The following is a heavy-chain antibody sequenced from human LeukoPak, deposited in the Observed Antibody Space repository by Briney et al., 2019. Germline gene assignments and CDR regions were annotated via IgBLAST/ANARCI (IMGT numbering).Heavy chain of an antibody. CDR2: INHSGST. CDR3: ARGGGMLWGPSGYMDV. D-gene: IGHD2-8*01. J-gene: IGHJ6*03. CDR1: GGSFSGYY. Sequence: SETLSLTCAVYGGSFSGYYCSWIRQPPGKGLEWIGEINHSGSTNYNPSLKSRVTISVDTSKNQFSLKLSSVTAADTAVYYCARGGGMLWGPSGYMDVWGKGTTVTVSS. V-gene: IGHV4-34*01.